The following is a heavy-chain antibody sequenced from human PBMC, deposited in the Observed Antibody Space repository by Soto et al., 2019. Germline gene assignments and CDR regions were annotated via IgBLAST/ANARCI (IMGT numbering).Heavy chain of an antibody. D-gene: IGHD2-15*01. V-gene: IGHV3-72*01. CDR2: IKNKANSYNT. CDR3: ARVRLGAATRYLDY. J-gene: IGHJ4*02. Sequence: EVQVVESGGGLVQPGGSLRLSCAASGFTFSDHYMDWVRQAAGKGLEWVGRIKNKANSYNTEYAASVKGRFTISRDDSTNSLYLQMNRLKTEDTAGYYCARVRLGAATRYLDYWGQGTLVTVSS. CDR1: GFTFSDHY.